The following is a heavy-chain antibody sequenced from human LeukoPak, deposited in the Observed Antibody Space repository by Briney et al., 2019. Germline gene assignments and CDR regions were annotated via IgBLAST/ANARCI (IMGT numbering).Heavy chain of an antibody. J-gene: IGHJ6*02. CDR3: ARPIAAAGHYCYYGMDV. D-gene: IGHD6-13*01. V-gene: IGHV5-51*01. CDR1: GYSFTSYW. CDR2: IYPGDSDT. Sequence: GESLKISCKGSGYSFTSYWIGWVRQMPGKGLEWMGIIYPGDSDTRYSPSFQGQVTISADKSISTAYLQWSSLKASDTAMYYCARPIAAAGHYCYYGMDVWGQGTTVTVSS.